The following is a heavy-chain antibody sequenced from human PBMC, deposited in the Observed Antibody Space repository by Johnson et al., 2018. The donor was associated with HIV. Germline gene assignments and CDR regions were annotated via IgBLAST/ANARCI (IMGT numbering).Heavy chain of an antibody. J-gene: IGHJ3*02. Sequence: QVQLVESGGGVVQPGRSLRLSCAASGFTFGSYALHWVRQAPGKGLEWVALISYDGSDKYYADSVKGRFTISRDNSKNTLYLQMNSLRAEDTAVYYCAKVYGFDYGDYYDAFDIWGQGTMVTVSS. CDR2: ISYDGSDK. V-gene: IGHV3-30*14. D-gene: IGHD4-17*01. CDR1: GFTFGSYA. CDR3: AKVYGFDYGDYYDAFDI.